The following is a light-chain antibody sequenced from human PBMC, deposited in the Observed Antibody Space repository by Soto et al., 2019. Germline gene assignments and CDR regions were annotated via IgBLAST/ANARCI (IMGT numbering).Light chain of an antibody. CDR3: QKHDNAPLT. CDR2: TSS. CDR1: QDISHY. V-gene: IGKV1-27*01. J-gene: IGKJ4*01. Sequence: DIQMTQSPSSLSASVGDRVTITCRACQDISHYLCWYQQKPGKVPKLLIYTSSTLQSGVPSRFSGSGSGTDFTLTISSLQPEDVATYYCQKHDNAPLTFGGGTKVEIK.